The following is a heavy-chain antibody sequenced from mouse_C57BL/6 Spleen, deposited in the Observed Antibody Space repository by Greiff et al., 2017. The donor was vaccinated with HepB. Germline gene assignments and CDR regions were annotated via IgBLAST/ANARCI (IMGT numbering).Heavy chain of an antibody. Sequence: QVQLQQSGAELVKPGASVKISCKASGYAFSSYWMNWVKQRPGKGLEWIGQIYPGDGDTNYNGKFKGKATLTADKSSSTAYMQLSSLTSEDSAVYFCARWTTVGAMDYWGQGTSVTVSS. CDR1: GYAFSSYW. CDR2: IYPGDGDT. CDR3: ARWTTVGAMDY. D-gene: IGHD1-1*01. J-gene: IGHJ4*01. V-gene: IGHV1-80*01.